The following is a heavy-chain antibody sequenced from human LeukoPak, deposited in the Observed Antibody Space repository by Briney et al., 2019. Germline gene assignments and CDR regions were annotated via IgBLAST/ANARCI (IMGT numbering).Heavy chain of an antibody. CDR3: ARGPQIQLWLNYYYYYMDV. Sequence: SETLSLTCTVSGGSISSGTYYWSWIRQPAGKGLEWIGRIYSSGSTNYNPSLKSRVSISVDTSKNQFSLKLTSVTAADTAVYYCARGPQIQLWLNYYYYYMDVWGKGTTVTVSS. V-gene: IGHV4-61*02. CDR1: GGSISSGTYY. CDR2: IYSSGST. D-gene: IGHD5-18*01. J-gene: IGHJ6*03.